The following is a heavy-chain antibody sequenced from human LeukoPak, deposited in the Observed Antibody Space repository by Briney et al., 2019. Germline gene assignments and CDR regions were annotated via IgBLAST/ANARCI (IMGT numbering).Heavy chain of an antibody. CDR3: AELGITMIGGV. CDR2: ISSSSSYI. V-gene: IGHV3-21*01. J-gene: IGHJ6*04. CDR1: GFTFSNYS. Sequence: GGSLRLSCAASGFTFSNYSMNWVRQAPGKGLEWVSSISSSSSYIYYADSVKGRFTISRDNAKNSLYLQMNSLRAEDTAVYYCAELGITMIGGVWGKGTTVTISS. D-gene: IGHD3-10*02.